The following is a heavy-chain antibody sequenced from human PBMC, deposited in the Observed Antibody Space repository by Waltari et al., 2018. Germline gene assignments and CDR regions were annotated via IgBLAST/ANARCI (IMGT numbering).Heavy chain of an antibody. J-gene: IGHJ4*02. CDR3: AKCPPRTNWGFFDY. V-gene: IGHV3-23*01. CDR1: GFTFSSSA. Sequence: EVQLLESGGGLVQPGGSLRLSCAASGFTFSSSAMSWVRQPPGKGLGWVSAISGSGGSTYYADSVKGRFTISRDNSKNTLYLQMNSLRAEDTAVYYCAKCPPRTNWGFFDYWGQGTLVTVSS. D-gene: IGHD7-27*01. CDR2: ISGSGGST.